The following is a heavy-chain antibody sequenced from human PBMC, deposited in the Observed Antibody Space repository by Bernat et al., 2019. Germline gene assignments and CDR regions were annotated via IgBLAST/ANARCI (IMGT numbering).Heavy chain of an antibody. Sequence: QVQLQQSGPGLVKPSQTLSLTCAISGDSVSSNCAAWNWIRQSPSRGLEWRGRTYYSSKWYNGYEVSVKSRITINPDTAKNQFSLQLNSVTPEDTDVYYCERVGNSGSWCGAGYYYGMDVWGQGTTVTVSS. CDR3: ERVGNSGSWCGAGYYYGMDV. J-gene: IGHJ6*02. CDR2: TYYSSKWYN. D-gene: IGHD6-13*01. CDR1: GDSVSSNCAA. V-gene: IGHV6-1*01.